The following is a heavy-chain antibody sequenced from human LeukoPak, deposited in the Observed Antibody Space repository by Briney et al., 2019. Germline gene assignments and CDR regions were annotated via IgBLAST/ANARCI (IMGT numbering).Heavy chain of an antibody. V-gene: IGHV3-21*01. D-gene: IGHD6-6*01. CDR3: ARALFSRGSSSSFGY. Sequence: GGSLRLSCAASGFTFSSYSMNWVRQAPGKGLEWVSSISSSSSYIYYADSVKGRFTISRDNAKNSLYLQMDSLRAEDTAVYYCARALFSRGSSSSFGYWGQGTLVTVSS. CDR2: ISSSSSYI. CDR1: GFTFSSYS. J-gene: IGHJ4*02.